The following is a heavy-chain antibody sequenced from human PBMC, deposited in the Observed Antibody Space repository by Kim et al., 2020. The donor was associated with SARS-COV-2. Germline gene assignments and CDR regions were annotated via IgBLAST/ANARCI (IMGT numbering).Heavy chain of an antibody. D-gene: IGHD6-6*01. V-gene: IGHV5-51*01. Sequence: GESLKISCKGSGYSFTSYWIGWVRQMPGKGLEWMGIIYPGDSDTRYSPSFQGQVTISADKSISTAYLQWSSLKASDTAMYYCARSWGGHSSSGSSYYFDYWGQGTLVTVSS. CDR1: GYSFTSYW. J-gene: IGHJ4*02. CDR2: IYPGDSDT. CDR3: ARSWGGHSSSGSSYYFDY.